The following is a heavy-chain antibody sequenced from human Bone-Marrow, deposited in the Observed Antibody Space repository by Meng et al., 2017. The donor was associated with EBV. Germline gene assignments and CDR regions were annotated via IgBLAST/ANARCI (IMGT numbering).Heavy chain of an antibody. CDR1: GGTFRSDA. D-gene: IGHD5-24*01. V-gene: IGHV1-69*01. Sequence: QVQLVQSGAEVKKPGSSVKVSCKTSGGTFRSDAVSWVRQAPGQGLEWMGGIIPIFGTANYAQKFQGRVTITADESTSTAYMELSSLRSEDTAVYYCARATRGLFDYWGQGTLVTVSS. J-gene: IGHJ4*02. CDR2: IIPIFGTA. CDR3: ARATRGLFDY.